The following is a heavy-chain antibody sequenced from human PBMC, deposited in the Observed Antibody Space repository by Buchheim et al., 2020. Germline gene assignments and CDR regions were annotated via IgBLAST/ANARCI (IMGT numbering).Heavy chain of an antibody. D-gene: IGHD2-15*01. CDR3: ARLACLGSNCYPNFDH. CDR2: IHYSGST. J-gene: IGHJ4*02. V-gene: IGHV4-39*01. CDR1: SGSFSSRYYY. Sequence: QLQLQESGPGLVKPSETLSLTCTVSSGSFSSRYYYWGWIRQPPGKGLEWIANIHYSGSTHYNPSLKSLVTMSVDASKTQFSLNLGSVTAADTAVYYCARLACLGSNCYPNFDHWGQGTL.